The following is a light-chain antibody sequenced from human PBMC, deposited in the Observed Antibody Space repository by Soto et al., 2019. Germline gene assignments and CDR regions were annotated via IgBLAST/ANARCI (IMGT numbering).Light chain of an antibody. Sequence: DIQMTQSPPSLSASVGDTITITCRASQSISTYLDWYQVTPGKAPKVLIYAAPTLQAGVPSRFSGSGSGTDFTLTINSLQPEDFATYYCQQNYNLPPWTFGQGTKVDIK. V-gene: IGKV1-39*01. CDR3: QQNYNLPPWT. CDR2: AAP. J-gene: IGKJ1*01. CDR1: QSISTY.